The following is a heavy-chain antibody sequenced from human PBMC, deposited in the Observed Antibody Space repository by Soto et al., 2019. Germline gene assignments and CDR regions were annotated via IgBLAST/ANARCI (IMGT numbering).Heavy chain of an antibody. J-gene: IGHJ3*02. D-gene: IGHD7-27*01. CDR1: GFTFSSYS. V-gene: IGHV3-21*01. Sequence: GGSLRLSCAASGFTFSSYSMNWVRQAPGKGLEWVSSISSSSSYIYYADSVKGRFTISRDNAKNSLYLQMNSLRAEDTAVYYCARALTGVPKGAFDIWGQGTMVTVSS. CDR2: ISSSSSYI. CDR3: ARALTGVPKGAFDI.